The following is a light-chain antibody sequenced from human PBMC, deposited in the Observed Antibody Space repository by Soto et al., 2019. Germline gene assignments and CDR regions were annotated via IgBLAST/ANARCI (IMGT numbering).Light chain of an antibody. V-gene: IGLV2-14*01. CDR1: SSDVGSYNY. J-gene: IGLJ1*01. Sequence: QSALTQPASVSGSPGQSITISCTGTSSDVGSYNYVSWHQQHPGQAPKLMIYEVTHRASGIPYRFSASKSGNTASLTISGLQAGDEADYYCSSYRSSSTYVFGTGTKVTV. CDR2: EVT. CDR3: SSYRSSSTYV.